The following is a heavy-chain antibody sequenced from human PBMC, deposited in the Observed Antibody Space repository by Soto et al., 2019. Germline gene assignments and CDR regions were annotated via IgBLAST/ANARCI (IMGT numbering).Heavy chain of an antibody. CDR1: GLTFRIYS. V-gene: IGHV3-48*02. J-gene: IGHJ4*02. D-gene: IGHD6-19*01. CDR3: ARSVEGHFDY. CDR2: MPSDMKTI. Sequence: EVQLVESAGGLVQPGGSLRLPWAPSGLTFRIYSMNGIRKAPGKGLEWVSTMPSDMKTIHYADSVKGRFTISRDNARNSVYLQMTSLRDEDTAVYYCARSVEGHFDYWGQGTLVTVSS.